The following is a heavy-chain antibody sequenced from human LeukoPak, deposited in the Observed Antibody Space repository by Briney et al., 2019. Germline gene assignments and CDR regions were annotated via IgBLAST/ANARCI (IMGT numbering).Heavy chain of an antibody. V-gene: IGHV3-30*04. CDR2: ISYDGSNK. CDR3: ARAGGSSGWYKIYYYYMDV. J-gene: IGHJ6*03. CDR1: GFTFSSYA. D-gene: IGHD6-19*01. Sequence: GRSLRLSCAASGFTFSSYAMHWVRQAPGKGLEWVAVISYDGSNKYYADSVKGRFTISRDNSKNTLYLQMNSLRAEDTAVYYCARAGGSSGWYKIYYYYMDVWGKGTTVTVSS.